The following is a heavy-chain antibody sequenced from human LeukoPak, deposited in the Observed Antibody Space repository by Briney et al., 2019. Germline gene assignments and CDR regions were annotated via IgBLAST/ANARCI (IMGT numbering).Heavy chain of an antibody. CDR2: ISGSGGST. CDR3: AKNGQLLSAYYFDY. J-gene: IGHJ4*02. CDR1: GFTFSSYT. Sequence: PGGSLRLSCAASGFTFSSYTMSWGRRPPGRGLEWVSAISGSGGSTYYADSVKGRFTISRDNSKNTLYLQMNSLRAEDTAVYYCAKNGQLLSAYYFDYWGQGTLVTVSS. V-gene: IGHV3-23*01. D-gene: IGHD2-2*01.